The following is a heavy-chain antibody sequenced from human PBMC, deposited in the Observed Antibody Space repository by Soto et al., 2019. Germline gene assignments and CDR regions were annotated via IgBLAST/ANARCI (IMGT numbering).Heavy chain of an antibody. D-gene: IGHD3-22*01. CDR2: IYYSGST. CDR3: ARGTYYYDSSGYYYFDY. CDR1: GGSISSGGYY. V-gene: IGHV4-31*03. J-gene: IGHJ4*02. Sequence: SETLSLTCTVSGGSISSGGYYWSWIRQHPGKGLEWIGYIYYSGSTYYNPSLKSRVTISVDTSKNQFSLKLCSVTAADTAVYYCARGTYYYDSSGYYYFDYWGQGTLVTVSS.